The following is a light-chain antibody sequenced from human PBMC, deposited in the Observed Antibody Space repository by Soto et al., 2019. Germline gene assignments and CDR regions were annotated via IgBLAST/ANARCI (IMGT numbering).Light chain of an antibody. CDR1: QGISNY. CDR3: QKYNSAPPWT. J-gene: IGKJ1*01. CDR2: AAS. V-gene: IGKV1-27*01. Sequence: DIPMTQSPSSLSASVGDRVTITCRASQGISNYLAWYQQKPGKVPKLLIYAASTLQSGVPSRFSGSGSGTDFTLTISSLQPEDVATYYCQKYNSAPPWTFGQGTEVEIK.